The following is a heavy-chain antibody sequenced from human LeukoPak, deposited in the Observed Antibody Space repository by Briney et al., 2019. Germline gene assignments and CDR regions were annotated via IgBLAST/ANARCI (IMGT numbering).Heavy chain of an antibody. CDR2: IYYSGST. CDR3: ATRPDYGDYVWFDP. V-gene: IGHV4-39*01. J-gene: IGHJ5*01. Sequence: SETLSLTCTVSGGSISSSSYYWVWIRQPPGKGLEWIGSIYYSGSTYYNPSLKSRVTISVDTSKNQFSLKLSSVTAADTAVYYCATRPDYGDYVWFDPWGQGTLVTVSS. CDR1: GGSISSSSYY. D-gene: IGHD4-17*01.